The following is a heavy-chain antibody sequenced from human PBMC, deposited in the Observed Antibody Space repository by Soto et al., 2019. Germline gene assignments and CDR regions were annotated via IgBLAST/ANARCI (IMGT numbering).Heavy chain of an antibody. J-gene: IGHJ4*02. CDR2: IYWDDDK. V-gene: IGHV2-5*02. Sequence: QITLKESGPTLVKPTQPLTLTCTFSGFSLSTSGVGVGWIRQLPGKALEWLALIYWDDDKRYSPSLKSRLTITKDTSKNQVVLTMTNMDPVDTATYYCAHSYCSSTSRYPYYFDYWGQGTLVTVSS. CDR1: GFSLSTSGVG. D-gene: IGHD2-2*01. CDR3: AHSYCSSTSRYPYYFDY.